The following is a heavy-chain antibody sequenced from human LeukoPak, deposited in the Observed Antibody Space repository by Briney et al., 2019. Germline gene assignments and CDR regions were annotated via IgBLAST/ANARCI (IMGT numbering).Heavy chain of an antibody. Sequence: GESLKVSCKGSGYSFTSHWIGWVRQMPGKGLEWMGIIYPGDSDTGYSPSFQGQVTISADKSISTAYLQWSSLKASDTAMYYCARRLIYSSGWPMYFDSWGQGTLVTVSS. CDR2: IYPGDSDT. CDR3: ARRLIYSSGWPMYFDS. V-gene: IGHV5-51*01. CDR1: GYSFTSHW. J-gene: IGHJ4*02. D-gene: IGHD6-19*01.